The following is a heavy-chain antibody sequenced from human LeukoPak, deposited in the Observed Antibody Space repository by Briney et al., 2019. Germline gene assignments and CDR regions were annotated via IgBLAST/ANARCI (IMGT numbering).Heavy chain of an antibody. D-gene: IGHD1-26*01. CDR2: IYYSGST. Sequence: PSQTLSLTCTVSGGSISSGGYYWSWIRQHPGKGLEWIGYIYYSGSTYYNPSLKSRVTISVDTSKNQFSLKLSSVTAADTAVYYCARDRGSYGAFDIWGQGTMVTVSS. CDR1: GGSISSGGYY. V-gene: IGHV4-31*03. J-gene: IGHJ3*02. CDR3: ARDRGSYGAFDI.